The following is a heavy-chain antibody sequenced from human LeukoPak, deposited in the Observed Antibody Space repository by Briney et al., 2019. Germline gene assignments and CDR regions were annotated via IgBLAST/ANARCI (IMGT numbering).Heavy chain of an antibody. Sequence: GGSLRLSCAASGFTFSSYWMNWARQAPGKGLEWVANIKLDGSEKNHVDSVKGRFTISRDNTKNSLYLQMNSLRAEDTAVFYCARDQYDTWSRRGNFDSWGQGTLVIVSS. CDR1: GFTFSSYW. V-gene: IGHV3-7*03. D-gene: IGHD3-3*01. CDR2: IKLDGSEK. J-gene: IGHJ4*02. CDR3: ARDQYDTWSRRGNFDS.